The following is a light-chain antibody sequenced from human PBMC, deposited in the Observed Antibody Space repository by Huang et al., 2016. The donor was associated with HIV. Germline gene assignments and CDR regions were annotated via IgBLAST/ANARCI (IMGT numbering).Light chain of an antibody. V-gene: IGKV3-15*01. CDR1: RSVSTN. CDR3: HQYNNWLLS. Sequence: EIVMTQSPATLSVSPGQRVTLSCRANRSVSTNLAWYQQRHGQAPRRLIYGSSTRAPCIPARFSGSGSGTDFSLTISSLQSEDFALYYCHQYNNWLLSFGGGTRV. J-gene: IGKJ4*01. CDR2: GSS.